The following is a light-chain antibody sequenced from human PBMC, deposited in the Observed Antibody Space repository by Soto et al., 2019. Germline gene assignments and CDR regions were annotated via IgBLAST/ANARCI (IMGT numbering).Light chain of an antibody. CDR3: QQSSDWPRT. J-gene: IGKJ1*01. CDR1: QSVSTR. Sequence: EIVMTQSPATLSVSPGETATLSCRASQSVSTRLAWYQQRPGQAPRLLIYSASARATGITARFSAGGSGTEFTLTISRLQSEDFAVYYCQQSSDWPRTFGQGTKVEIK. CDR2: SAS. V-gene: IGKV3-15*01.